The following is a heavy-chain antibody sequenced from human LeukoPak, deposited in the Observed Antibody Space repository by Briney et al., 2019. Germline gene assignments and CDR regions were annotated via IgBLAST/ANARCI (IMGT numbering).Heavy chain of an antibody. CDR1: AGTFTSYA. Sequence: ASVKVSCKTSAGTFTSYAITWVRQAPGQGLEWMGKIIPISGTTNYAQKFQGRVTFTADESTSTAYMELSSLRSEDTALYYCARNLRLGGNWFDPCGQGTLVTVSS. J-gene: IGHJ5*02. CDR3: ARNLRLGGNWFDP. V-gene: IGHV1-69*15. CDR2: IIPISGTT. D-gene: IGHD1-26*01.